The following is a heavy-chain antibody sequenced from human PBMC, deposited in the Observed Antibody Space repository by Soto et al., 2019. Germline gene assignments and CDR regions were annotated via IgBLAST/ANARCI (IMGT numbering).Heavy chain of an antibody. V-gene: IGHV1-18*01. CDR1: GYSFTIYG. CDR2: ISTYNGNT. CDR3: ARDSVRIGSYSGY. Sequence: QVHLVQSGAEMKKPGASVKVSCKASGYSFTIYGISWVRQAPGQGLEWVGWISTYNGNTNYAQKFQGRVSMTTDTSTKTVYMELGSLRSDDTAVYYCARDSVRIGSYSGYWGQGTLVTVSS. J-gene: IGHJ4*02. D-gene: IGHD1-26*01.